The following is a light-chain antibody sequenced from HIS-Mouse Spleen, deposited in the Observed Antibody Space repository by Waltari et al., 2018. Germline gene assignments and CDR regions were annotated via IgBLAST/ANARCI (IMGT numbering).Light chain of an antibody. CDR2: DAS. J-gene: IGKJ1*01. CDR3: QQRSNWPWT. Sequence: EIVLTQSPATLSLSPGERATLSCRASQSVNSYLAWYQQKPGQAPSLLIYDASNRATGIPARFSGSGSGTDFTLTISSLEPEDFAVYYCQQRSNWPWTFGQGTKVEIK. CDR1: QSVNSY. V-gene: IGKV3-11*01.